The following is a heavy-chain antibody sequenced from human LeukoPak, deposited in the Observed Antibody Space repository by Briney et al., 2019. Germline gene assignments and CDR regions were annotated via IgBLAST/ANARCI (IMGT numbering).Heavy chain of an antibody. D-gene: IGHD2-2*01. CDR2: ISSSGSTI. J-gene: IGHJ6*03. Sequence: PGGSLRLSCAASGFTFSDYYMSWLRQAPGKGLEWVSYISSSGSTIYYADSVKGRFTISRDNAKNSLYLQMNSLRAEDTAVYYCARIGMTDADHYYYYYYMDVWGKGTTVTVSS. CDR1: GFTFSDYY. V-gene: IGHV3-11*04. CDR3: ARIGMTDADHYYYYYYMDV.